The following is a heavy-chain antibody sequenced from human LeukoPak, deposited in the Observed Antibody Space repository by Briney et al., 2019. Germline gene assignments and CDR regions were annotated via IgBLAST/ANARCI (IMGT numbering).Heavy chain of an antibody. Sequence: GGSLRLSCAASGFTFSSYGMSWVRQAPGKGLEWVSAISGSGGSTYYADSVKGRFTISRDNSKNTLYLQMNSLRAEDTAVYYCAKDLWGYYYYMDVWGKGTTVTISS. J-gene: IGHJ6*03. CDR3: AKDLWGYYYYMDV. V-gene: IGHV3-23*01. CDR2: ISGSGGST. CDR1: GFTFSSYG. D-gene: IGHD3-16*01.